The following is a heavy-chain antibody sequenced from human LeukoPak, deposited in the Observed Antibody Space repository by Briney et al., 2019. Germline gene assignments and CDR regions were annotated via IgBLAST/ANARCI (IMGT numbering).Heavy chain of an antibody. J-gene: IGHJ4*02. V-gene: IGHV3-23*01. Sequence: GGSLRLSCAASGFTFSSYAMSWVRQAPGKGLEWVSAISGSGGSTYYADSVKGRFTISRDNSKNTLYLRMNSLRAEDTAVYYCAKEVNYDSSGSVDYWGQGTLVTVSS. CDR1: GFTFSSYA. CDR3: AKEVNYDSSGSVDY. CDR2: ISGSGGST. D-gene: IGHD3-22*01.